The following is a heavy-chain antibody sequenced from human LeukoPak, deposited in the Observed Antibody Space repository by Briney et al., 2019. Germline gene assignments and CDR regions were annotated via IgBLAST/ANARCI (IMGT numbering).Heavy chain of an antibody. J-gene: IGHJ4*02. D-gene: IGHD5-24*01. CDR1: GGSISSSNYY. V-gene: IGHV4-39*01. Sequence: SETLSRTCTVSGGSISSSNYYWGWIRQPSGKGLEWIGSIYYRGSTYYNPSLKSRITISVDTSKNQFSLRLSSVTAADTAVYYCARLWGDGYNLDYWGQGTLVTVSS. CDR2: IYYRGST. CDR3: ARLWGDGYNLDY.